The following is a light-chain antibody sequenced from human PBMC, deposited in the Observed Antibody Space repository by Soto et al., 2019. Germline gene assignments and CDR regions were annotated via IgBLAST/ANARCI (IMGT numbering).Light chain of an antibody. V-gene: IGKV1-5*01. CDR1: RGISDW. CDR2: DAS. Sequence: DIQMTQSPSTLSASVGDRVTITCRASRGISDWLAWYQQKPGKAPRLLIFDASNLKSGVPSRFSGSGSGTEFTLTINTLQPDDVATYYCLQYDSHSWTFGQGTKVDIK. CDR3: LQYDSHSWT. J-gene: IGKJ1*01.